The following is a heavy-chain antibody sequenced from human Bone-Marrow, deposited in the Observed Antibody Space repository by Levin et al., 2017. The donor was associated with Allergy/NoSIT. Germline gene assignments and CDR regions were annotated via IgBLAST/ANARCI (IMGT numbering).Heavy chain of an antibody. CDR3: ARGSVKYSYGDAFDI. J-gene: IGHJ3*02. CDR2: IRSQGYGGTT. V-gene: IGHV3-49*03. CDR1: GFTVGDYA. D-gene: IGHD5-18*01. Sequence: LGESLKISCTASGFTVGDYAMSWFRQAPGKGLEWISFIRSQGYGGTTEYAASVKGRFTISREDSKSIAYLQMDSLTTEDTSVYYCARGSVKYSYGDAFDIWGQGTLVTVSS.